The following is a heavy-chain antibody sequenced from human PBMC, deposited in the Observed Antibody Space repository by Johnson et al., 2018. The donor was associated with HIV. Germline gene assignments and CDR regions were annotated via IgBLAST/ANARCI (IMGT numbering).Heavy chain of an antibody. Sequence: VQLVESGGGVVRPGGSLRLSCAASGFTFDDYGMSWVRQAPGKGLEWVSGINWNGGSIGYADSMKGRSTISRDNAKKSLYLQMNSLKAEDTALYYCARARTYYNFWSDAFDIWGQGTMVTVSS. CDR3: ARARTYYNFWSDAFDI. V-gene: IGHV3-20*04. J-gene: IGHJ3*02. CDR1: GFTFDDYG. D-gene: IGHD3-3*01. CDR2: INWNGGSI.